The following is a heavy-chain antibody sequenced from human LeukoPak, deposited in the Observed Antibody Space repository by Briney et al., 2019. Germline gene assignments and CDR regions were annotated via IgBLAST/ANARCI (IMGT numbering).Heavy chain of an antibody. V-gene: IGHV1-18*01. CDR3: ARGGYYDILTGYYNPPHYFDY. CDR2: ISAYNGNT. CDR1: GYTFTSYG. Sequence: ASVKVSCKASGYTFTSYGISWVRQAPGQGLEWMGWISAYNGNTNYAQKLQGRVTMTTDTSTSTAYMELRSVRSDDTAVYYCARGGYYDILTGYYNPPHYFDYWGQGTLVTVSS. J-gene: IGHJ4*02. D-gene: IGHD3-9*01.